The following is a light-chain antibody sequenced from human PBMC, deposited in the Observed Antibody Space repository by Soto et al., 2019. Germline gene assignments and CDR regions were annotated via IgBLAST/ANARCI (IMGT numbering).Light chain of an antibody. CDR1: QSVSSNY. CDR2: DAS. V-gene: IGKV3-20*01. J-gene: IGKJ1*01. Sequence: EIVLTQSPGTLSLSPGERSTLSCRASQSVSSNYLAWYQQKPGQDNRLVIYDASSRATGIPDRFSASGSGTDFTLTISRLEPEDFAVYFCQQYSNSPMTFGQGTKVDIK. CDR3: QQYSNSPMT.